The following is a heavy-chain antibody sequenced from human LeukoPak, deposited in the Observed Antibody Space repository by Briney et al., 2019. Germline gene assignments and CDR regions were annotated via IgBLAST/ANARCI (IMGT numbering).Heavy chain of an antibody. Sequence: SETLSLTCAVYGGSFSGYYWSWIRQPPGKGLGWIGEINHSGSTNYNPSLKSRVTISVDTSKNQFSLKLSSVTAADTAVYYCARAKPNSSSWYIDYWGQGTLVTVSS. D-gene: IGHD6-13*01. V-gene: IGHV4-34*01. CDR2: INHSGST. CDR1: GGSFSGYY. CDR3: ARAKPNSSSWYIDY. J-gene: IGHJ4*02.